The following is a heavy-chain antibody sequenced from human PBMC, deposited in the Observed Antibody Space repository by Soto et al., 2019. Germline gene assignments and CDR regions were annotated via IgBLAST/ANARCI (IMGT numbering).Heavy chain of an antibody. CDR1: GGSISSYY. CDR2: IYTSGST. CDR3: ARDNAYSSSWYNWFDP. V-gene: IGHV4-4*07. Sequence: SDTLSLTCTVSGGSISSYYWRWIRQPAGKGLEWIGRIYTSGSTNYNPSLKSRVTMSVDTSKNQFSLKLSSVTAADTAVYYCARDNAYSSSWYNWFDPWGQGTLVTVSS. D-gene: IGHD6-13*01. J-gene: IGHJ5*02.